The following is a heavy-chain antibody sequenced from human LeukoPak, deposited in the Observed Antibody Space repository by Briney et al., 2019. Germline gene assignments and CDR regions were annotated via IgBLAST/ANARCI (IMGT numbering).Heavy chain of an antibody. V-gene: IGHV3-30*02. CDR1: GFAFSTYG. D-gene: IGHD2-15*01. CDR2: IHFNGDKK. Sequence: GGSLRLSCAASGFAFSTYGIHWVRQAPGKGLEWVTFIHFNGDKKYYADSLKGRFTIFRDNSKKAVYLQMDSLRAEDTAVYFCAKVPIRGDSCYGGCYYYYYYRDVWGKGTTVTVSS. CDR3: AKVPIRGDSCYGGCYYYYYYRDV. J-gene: IGHJ6*03.